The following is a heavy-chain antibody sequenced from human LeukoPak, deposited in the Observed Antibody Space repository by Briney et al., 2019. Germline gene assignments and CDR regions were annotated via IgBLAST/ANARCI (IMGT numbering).Heavy chain of an antibody. J-gene: IGHJ4*02. CDR3: AKAYSSSYYFDY. V-gene: IGHV3-11*01. CDR1: GFTFTDYY. CDR2: ISISGGTM. D-gene: IGHD6-6*01. Sequence: PGGSLRLSCAASGFTFTDYYMTWIRQAPGKGLEWVSYISISGGTMYYADSVKGRFTISRDNAKNSLYLQMNSLRAEDTAVYYCAKAYSSSYYFDYWGQGTLVTVSS.